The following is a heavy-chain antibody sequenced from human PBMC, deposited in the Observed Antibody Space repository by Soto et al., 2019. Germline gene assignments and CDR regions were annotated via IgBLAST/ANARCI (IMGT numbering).Heavy chain of an antibody. J-gene: IGHJ4*02. CDR1: GGSISTGDYY. V-gene: IGHV4-30-4*01. CDR2: IYYSGST. CDR3: ARVSALLVAIRSFDY. Sequence: QVQLQESGPGLVKPSQTLPLTCTVSGGSISTGDYYWSWIRQPPGKGLEWIGYIYYSGSTYYNPSLKSRVTISMDTSKNQFSLKLTSVTTADTAVYYCARVSALLVAIRSFDYWGQGTLVTVSS. D-gene: IGHD2-15*01.